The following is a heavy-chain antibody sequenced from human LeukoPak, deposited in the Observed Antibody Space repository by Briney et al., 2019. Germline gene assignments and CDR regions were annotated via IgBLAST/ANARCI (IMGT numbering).Heavy chain of an antibody. Sequence: ASVKVSCKASGYTFTSYAMNWVRQAPGQGLEWMGWINTNTGNPTYAQGFTGRFVFSLDTSVSTAYLQISSLKAEDTAVYYCARDLQPTRCCSSTSCYAPGPLDYWGQGTLVTVSS. CDR1: GYTFTSYA. CDR2: INTNTGNP. J-gene: IGHJ4*02. CDR3: ARDLQPTRCCSSTSCYAPGPLDY. V-gene: IGHV7-4-1*02. D-gene: IGHD2-2*01.